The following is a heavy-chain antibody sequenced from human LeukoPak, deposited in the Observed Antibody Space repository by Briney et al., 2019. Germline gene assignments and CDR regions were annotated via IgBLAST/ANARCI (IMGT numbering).Heavy chain of an antibody. J-gene: IGHJ4*02. Sequence: GGSLRLSCAASGFTFSSYAMHWVRQAPGKGLEWVAVISYDGSNKYYADSVKGRFTISRDNSKNTLYLQMNSLRAEDTAVYYCAKRMGPSIAAADLDYWGQGTRVTVSS. CDR2: ISYDGSNK. V-gene: IGHV3-30-3*02. CDR3: AKRMGPSIAAADLDY. CDR1: GFTFSSYA. D-gene: IGHD6-13*01.